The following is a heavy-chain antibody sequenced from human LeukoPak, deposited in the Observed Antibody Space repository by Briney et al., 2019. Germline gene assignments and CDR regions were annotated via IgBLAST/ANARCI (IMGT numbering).Heavy chain of an antibody. D-gene: IGHD3-16*01. CDR1: GNSISSGHY. CDR2: TYHSGST. J-gene: IGHJ6*03. Sequence: PSETLSLTCAVSGNSISSGHYWGWIRQTPGEGLEWIGTTYHSGSTYYNPSLKSRITISVDTPNNQFSLNLRAVTAADTAVYYCARYSWGNYYYMDVWGKGTTVTVS. V-gene: IGHV4-38-2*01. CDR3: ARYSWGNYYYMDV.